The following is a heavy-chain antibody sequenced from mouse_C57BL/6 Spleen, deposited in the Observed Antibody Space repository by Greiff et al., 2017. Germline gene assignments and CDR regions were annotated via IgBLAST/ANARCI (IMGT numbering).Heavy chain of an antibody. CDR1: GYTFTDYE. CDR2: IDPETGGT. V-gene: IGHV1-15*01. Sequence: QVQLQQSGAELVRPGASVTLSCKASGYTFTDYEMHWVKQTPVHGLEWIGAIDPETGGTAYNQKFKGKAILTADKSSSTAYMELRSLTSEDSAVXYCTRRTGTLYYAMDYWGQGTSVTVSS. J-gene: IGHJ4*01. D-gene: IGHD4-1*01. CDR3: TRRTGTLYYAMDY.